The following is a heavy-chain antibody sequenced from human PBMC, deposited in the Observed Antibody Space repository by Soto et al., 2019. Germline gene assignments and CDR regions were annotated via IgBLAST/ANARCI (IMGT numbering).Heavy chain of an antibody. Sequence: ASVKVSCKASGGTFSSYTISCVRQAPGQGLEWMGRISPNNGKTNYAQKLQGRVTMTTGTSTSTAYMELRSLRSDDTAVYYCARDVLELRFNWFEPWGQGTLVTVSS. V-gene: IGHV1-18*01. D-gene: IGHD1-7*01. CDR1: GGTFSSYT. CDR2: ISPNNGKT. CDR3: ARDVLELRFNWFEP. J-gene: IGHJ5*02.